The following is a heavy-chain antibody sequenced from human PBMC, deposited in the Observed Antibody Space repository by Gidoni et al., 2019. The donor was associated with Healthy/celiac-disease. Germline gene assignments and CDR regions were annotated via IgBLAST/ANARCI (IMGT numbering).Heavy chain of an antibody. CDR1: GFTFSRYA. CDR3: AKDAASYYDFWSGYYNFDY. CDR2: ISGSGGST. Sequence: EVQLVESGGGLVQPGGSLRLSCSASGFTFSRYAISWVRQAPGKGLEWVSAISGSGGSTYYADSVKGRFTISRDNSKNTLYLQMNSLRAEDTAVYYCAKDAASYYDFWSGYYNFDYWGQGTLVTVSS. D-gene: IGHD3-3*01. J-gene: IGHJ4*02. V-gene: IGHV3-23*04.